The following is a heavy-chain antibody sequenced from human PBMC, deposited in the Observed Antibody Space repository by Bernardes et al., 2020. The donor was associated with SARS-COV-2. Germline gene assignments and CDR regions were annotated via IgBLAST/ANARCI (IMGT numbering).Heavy chain of an antibody. Sequence: GGSLRLSCAASGFSFGGPWMTWVRQLPGKGLEWVANIGQDGSDTRYLKSVEGRFTISRDNSKKTLYLQMDGLRAEDTALYFCVRDEYIVVGPAAGVFASWGRGTLVTVSS. D-gene: IGHD2-2*01. J-gene: IGHJ4*02. CDR1: GFSFGGPW. V-gene: IGHV3-7*03. CDR2: IGQDGSDT. CDR3: VRDEYIVVGPAAGVFAS.